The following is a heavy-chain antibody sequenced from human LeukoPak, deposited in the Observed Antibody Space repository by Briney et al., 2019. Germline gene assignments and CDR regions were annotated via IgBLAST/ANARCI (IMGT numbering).Heavy chain of an antibody. CDR3: ARDQYNGWFDP. J-gene: IGHJ5*02. V-gene: IGHV4-59*01. D-gene: IGHD5-24*01. CDR1: GGSISSYY. Sequence: SETLSLTCTVSGGSISSYYWSWIPQPPGKGLEWIGNIYYSGTTNYNPSLKSRVTISVDTSKNQFSLKLSSVTAADTAVYYCARDQYNGWFDPWGQGTLVTVSS. CDR2: IYYSGTT.